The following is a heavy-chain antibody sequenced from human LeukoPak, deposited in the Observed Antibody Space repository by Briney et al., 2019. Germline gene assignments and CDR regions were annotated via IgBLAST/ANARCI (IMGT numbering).Heavy chain of an antibody. V-gene: IGHV3-30*04. CDR1: GFTFSSYA. CDR2: ISYDGSNK. D-gene: IGHD3-10*01. Sequence: SGRSLRLSCAASGFTFSSYAMHWVRQAPGKGLEWVAVISYDGSNKYYADSVKSRFTISRDNSKNTLYLQMNSLRAEDTAVYYCARDYYGSGRTPPPFHWGQGTLVTVSS. J-gene: IGHJ4*02. CDR3: ARDYYGSGRTPPPFH.